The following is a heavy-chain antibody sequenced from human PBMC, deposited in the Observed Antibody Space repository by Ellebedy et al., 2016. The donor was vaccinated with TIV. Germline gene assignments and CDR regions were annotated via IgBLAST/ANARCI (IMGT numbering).Heavy chain of an antibody. D-gene: IGHD1-14*01. Sequence: ASVKVSCXASGYTFTSYDINWVRQATGQGLEWMGWINPNSGGTNYAQKFQGRVTMTRDTSISTAYMELSRLRSDDTAVYYCARENPAYLYYYYGMDVWGQGTTVTVSS. J-gene: IGHJ6*02. CDR1: GYTFTSYD. CDR2: INPNSGGT. CDR3: ARENPAYLYYYYGMDV. V-gene: IGHV1-2*02.